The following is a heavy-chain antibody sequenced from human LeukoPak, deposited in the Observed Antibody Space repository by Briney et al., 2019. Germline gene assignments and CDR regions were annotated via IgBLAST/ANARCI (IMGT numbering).Heavy chain of an antibody. CDR3: ASSPPTPWFGESPHWFDP. CDR1: GGSISSSSYY. Sequence: SETLSLTCTVSGGSISSSSYYWGWIRQPPGKGLEWIGSIHYSGSTNYNPSLKSRVTISVDTSKNQFSLKLSSVTAADTAVYYCASSPPTPWFGESPHWFDPWGQGTLVTVSS. V-gene: IGHV4-39*07. D-gene: IGHD3-10*01. J-gene: IGHJ5*02. CDR2: IHYSGST.